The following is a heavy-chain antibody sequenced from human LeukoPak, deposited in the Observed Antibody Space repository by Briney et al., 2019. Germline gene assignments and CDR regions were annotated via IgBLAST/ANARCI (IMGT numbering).Heavy chain of an antibody. D-gene: IGHD2-8*01. V-gene: IGHV4-30-4*08. Sequence: SETLSLTCTVSGGSISSGDYYWSWIRQPPGKGLEWIGYIYYSGSTYYNPSLKSRVTISVDTSKNQFSLKLSSVTAAYTAMYYCAREGFTNGVCSPWDRYYYMDVWGKGTTVTVSS. CDR1: GGSISSGDYY. CDR3: AREGFTNGVCSPWDRYYYMDV. CDR2: IYYSGST. J-gene: IGHJ6*03.